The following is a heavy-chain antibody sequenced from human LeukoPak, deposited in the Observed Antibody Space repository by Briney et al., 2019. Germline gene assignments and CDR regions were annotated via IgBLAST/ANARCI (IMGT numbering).Heavy chain of an antibody. J-gene: IGHJ5*02. CDR2: IYYSGST. V-gene: IGHV4-30-4*01. Sequence: SQTLSLTCTVSGGSISSGDYYWSWIRQPPGKGLEWIGYIYYSGSTYYNPSLKSRVTISVDTFKNQFSLKLSSVTAADTAVYYCAGRSIAAAGGWFDPWGQGTLVTVSS. D-gene: IGHD6-13*01. CDR3: AGRSIAAAGGWFDP. CDR1: GGSISSGDYY.